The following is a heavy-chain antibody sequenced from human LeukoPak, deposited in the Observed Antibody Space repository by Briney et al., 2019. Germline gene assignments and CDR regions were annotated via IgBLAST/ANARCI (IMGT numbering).Heavy chain of an antibody. CDR1: GGSISSYY. D-gene: IGHD3-22*01. CDR3: ARESSYYDSSGYQSHFDY. Sequence: PSETLSLTCTVSGGSISSYYWSWIRQPPGKGLEWIGYIYYSGSINYNPSLKSRVTISVDTSKNQFSLKLSSVTAADTAVYYCARESSYYDSSGYQSHFDYWGQGTLVTVSS. V-gene: IGHV4-59*01. CDR2: IYYSGSI. J-gene: IGHJ4*02.